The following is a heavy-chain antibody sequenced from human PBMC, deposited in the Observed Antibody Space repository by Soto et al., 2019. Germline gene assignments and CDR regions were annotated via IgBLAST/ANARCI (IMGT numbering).Heavy chain of an antibody. D-gene: IGHD2-15*01. Sequence: SETLSLTCTVSGGSISSNKYYWGWIRQPPGKGLEWIGSIYYSGSTYYNPSLKSRVTLSVDTSKNQFSLKLSSVTAADTAMYYCARHSDCSGGSCYSEYFAIGNWFDPWGQGTLVTVSS. V-gene: IGHV4-39*01. J-gene: IGHJ5*02. CDR1: GGSISSNKYY. CDR3: ARHSDCSGGSCYSEYFAIGNWFDP. CDR2: IYYSGST.